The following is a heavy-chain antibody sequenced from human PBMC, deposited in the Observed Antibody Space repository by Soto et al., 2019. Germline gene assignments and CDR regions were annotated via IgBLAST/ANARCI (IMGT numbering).Heavy chain of an antibody. CDR3: ATRGMRVVGDAFDI. V-gene: IGHV5-10-1*01. CDR1: GYSFTSYL. Sequence: GESLKISCKGSGYSFTSYLISWVRQMPGKGLELLGRIDASDSYTNYIPSFQGHVTISAYKSSRIPYPWSSSLKAAXTDMHYCATRGMRVVGDAFDIRSQRTKVPVSS. D-gene: IGHD3-22*01. CDR2: IDASDSYT. J-gene: IGHJ3*02.